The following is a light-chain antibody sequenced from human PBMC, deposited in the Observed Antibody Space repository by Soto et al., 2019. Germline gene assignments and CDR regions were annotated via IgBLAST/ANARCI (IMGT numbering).Light chain of an antibody. Sequence: ESVLPPSPGTLSFSPGERATLSCRASQSLANSFIAWYQQKPGQAPRLLIYDTSSRASGIPDRFSGSGSGTDFTLTISRLETEDFAVYYCQQYGSAITFGQGTRLEI. CDR3: QQYGSAIT. CDR1: QSLANSF. J-gene: IGKJ5*01. V-gene: IGKV3-20*01. CDR2: DTS.